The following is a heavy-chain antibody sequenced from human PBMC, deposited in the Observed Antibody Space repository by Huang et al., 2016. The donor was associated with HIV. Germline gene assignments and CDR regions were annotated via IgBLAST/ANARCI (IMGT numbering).Heavy chain of an antibody. J-gene: IGHJ6*03. V-gene: IGHV4-59*11. CDR1: GGSISSHY. Sequence: QVQLQESGPGLVKPSETLSLTCTVAGGSISSHYWSWIRQPPGKGLEWIGSVYYSGSTNYNPSLKSRVTISGDTSKNQFSLKLSSVTAADTAVDYCARDGTAHYYYYMDVWGKGTTVTVSS. CDR2: VYYSGST. CDR3: ARDGTAHYYYYMDV.